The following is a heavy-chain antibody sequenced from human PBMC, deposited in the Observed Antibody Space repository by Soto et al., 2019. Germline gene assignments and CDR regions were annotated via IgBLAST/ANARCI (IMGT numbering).Heavy chain of an antibody. J-gene: IGHJ4*02. V-gene: IGHV5-51*01. Sequence: GESLKISCKGSGYSFTSYWIAWVRQMPGKGLEWRGIIYPGDSDTRYSPSFQGQVTISADKSISTAYLQWSSLEASDTAMYYCKRGWLAQYYFDYWGQGTLVTVSS. CDR2: IYPGDSDT. CDR1: GYSFTSYW. D-gene: IGHD6-19*01. CDR3: KRGWLAQYYFDY.